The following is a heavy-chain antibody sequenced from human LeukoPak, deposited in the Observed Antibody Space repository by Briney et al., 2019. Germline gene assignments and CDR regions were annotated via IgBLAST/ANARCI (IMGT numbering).Heavy chain of an antibody. CDR2: IYYSGST. D-gene: IGHD2-15*01. CDR1: GGSVSSGSYY. CDR3: AGDYWGYCSGSSCRYFDY. Sequence: PSETLSLTCTVSGGSVSSGSYYWSWLRQPPGKGLEWIGYIYYSGSTNYNPSLKSRVTISVDTSKNQFSLKLSSVTAADTAVYYCAGDYWGYCSGSSCRYFDYWGQGTLVTVSS. V-gene: IGHV4-61*01. J-gene: IGHJ4*02.